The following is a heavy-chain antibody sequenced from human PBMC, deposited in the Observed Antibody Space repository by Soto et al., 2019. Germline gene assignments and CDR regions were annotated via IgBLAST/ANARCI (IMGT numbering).Heavy chain of an antibody. D-gene: IGHD6-6*01. J-gene: IGHJ1*01. V-gene: IGHV3-23*01. CDR1: GFTFSSYA. CDR3: AKDYAARPNLYFQH. Sequence: GGSLRLSCTASGFTFSSYAMSWVRQAPGKGLEWVSAISGSGGSTYYADSVKGRFTISRDNSKNTLYLQMNSLRAEDTAVYYCAKDYAARPNLYFQHWGQGTLVTVSS. CDR2: ISGSGGST.